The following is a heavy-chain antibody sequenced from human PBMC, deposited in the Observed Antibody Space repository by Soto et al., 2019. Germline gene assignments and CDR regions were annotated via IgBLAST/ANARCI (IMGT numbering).Heavy chain of an antibody. V-gene: IGHV3-73*02. J-gene: IGHJ4*02. D-gene: IGHD6-13*01. CDR1: GFIFSGTT. Sequence: EVQLVESGGDLVQPGGSLKLSCAASGFIFSGTTIHWVRQASGEGLEWVGCIRGRADNYATGYAASVKGRFTISRDDSKKTAYLQMNRLKTEDTAVYFCTRAPDGNNADYWGQGTLVTVSS. CDR3: TRAPDGNNADY. CDR2: IRGRADNYAT.